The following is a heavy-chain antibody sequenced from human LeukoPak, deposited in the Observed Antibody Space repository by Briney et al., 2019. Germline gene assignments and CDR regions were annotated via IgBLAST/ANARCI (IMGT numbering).Heavy chain of an antibody. V-gene: IGHV4-30-2*01. D-gene: IGHD3-3*02. CDR1: GGSISSGGYY. CDR3: ARVSGATLAWFDP. CDR2: IYYSGST. Sequence: TPSQTLSLTYTVSGGSISSGGYYWSWIRQPPGKGLEWIGYIYYSGSTYYNPSLKSRVTISVDTSKNQFSLKLSSVTAADTAVYYCARVSGATLAWFDPWGQGTLVTVSS. J-gene: IGHJ5*02.